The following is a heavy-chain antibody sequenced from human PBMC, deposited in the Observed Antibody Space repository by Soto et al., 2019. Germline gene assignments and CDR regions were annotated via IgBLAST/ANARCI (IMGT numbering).Heavy chain of an antibody. CDR2: ISGSGGLT. Sequence: GAQRVASQAPGLTFSSYAMSRIPQAPGKGLQWVSAISGSGGLTYYADSVQVRFTISRDNSEKTVFLQMTSLRAEDTALYFCAKEMVNCTGTRCARYFDSWGQGTLVTVS. J-gene: IGHJ4*02. D-gene: IGHD2-2*01. CDR1: GLTFSSYA. V-gene: IGHV3-23*01. CDR3: AKEMVNCTGTRCARYFDS.